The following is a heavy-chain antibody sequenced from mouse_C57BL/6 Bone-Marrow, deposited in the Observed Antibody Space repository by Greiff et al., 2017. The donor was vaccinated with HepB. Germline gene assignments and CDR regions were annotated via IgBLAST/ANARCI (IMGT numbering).Heavy chain of an antibody. CDR2: IDPSDSYT. CDR3: ARYDYGSSFDY. V-gene: IGHV1-69*01. J-gene: IGHJ2*01. CDR1: GYTFTSYW. Sequence: QVQLQQPGAELVMPGASVKLSCKASGYTFTSYWMHWVKQRPGQGLEWIGEIDPSDSYTNYNQKFKGKSTLTVDKTSSTGYMQLSSLTSEDSAVYYCARYDYGSSFDYWGQGTTLTVSS. D-gene: IGHD1-1*01.